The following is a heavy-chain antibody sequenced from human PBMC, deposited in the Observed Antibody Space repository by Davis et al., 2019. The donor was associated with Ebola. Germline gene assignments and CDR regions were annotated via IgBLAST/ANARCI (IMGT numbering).Heavy chain of an antibody. CDR1: GFTLSDYA. J-gene: IGHJ4*02. Sequence: GESLKISCAASGFTLSDYAMHWVRQAPGKGLEWVIVIWYDGSNKYSADSVKGRFTISRDNSKNTVHLQMNSLRAEDTAIYYCARGQRLSEYWGQGTPVTVSS. CDR3: ARGQRLSEY. CDR2: IWYDGSNK. V-gene: IGHV3-33*01.